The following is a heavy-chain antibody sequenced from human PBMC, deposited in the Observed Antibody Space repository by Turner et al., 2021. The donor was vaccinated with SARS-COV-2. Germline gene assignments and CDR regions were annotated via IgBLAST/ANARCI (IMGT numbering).Heavy chain of an antibody. V-gene: IGHV3-13*04. J-gene: IGHJ2*01. CDR2: MGTAGDT. D-gene: IGHD4-17*01. CDR3: ARAGGMTTVLPGYFDL. Sequence: EVQLVESGGGLVQPGGSLRLSGAASGFTFSSYDMHWVRQATGKGLEWVSAMGTAGDTYYPGAVKGRFTISRENAKNSLYLQMNSLRAGDTAVYYCARAGGMTTVLPGYFDLWGRGTLVTVSS. CDR1: GFTFSSYD.